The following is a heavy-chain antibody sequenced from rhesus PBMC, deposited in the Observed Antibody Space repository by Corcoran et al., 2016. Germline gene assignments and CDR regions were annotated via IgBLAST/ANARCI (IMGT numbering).Heavy chain of an antibody. J-gene: IGHJ4*01. CDR3: ARQWSNYGPLDY. V-gene: IGHV4S7*01. D-gene: IGHD4-23*01. CDR1: GGSISGGYG. CDR2: IFGSLGST. Sequence: QVQLQESGPGLVKPSETLSLTCAVSGGSISGGYGWSWIRQPPGKGLEWIGHIFGSLGSTYYNPSLKSRVTMSRDTSKNQFSLKLSSVTAADTAVYYCARQWSNYGPLDYWGQGVLVTVSS.